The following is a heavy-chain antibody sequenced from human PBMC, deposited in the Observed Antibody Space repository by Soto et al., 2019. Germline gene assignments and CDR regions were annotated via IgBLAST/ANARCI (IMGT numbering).Heavy chain of an antibody. V-gene: IGHV3-30*03. J-gene: IGHJ3*02. CDR1: GFTFSSYG. Sequence: HPGGSLRLSCAASGFTFSSYGMHWVRQAPGKGLEWVAVISYDGSNKYYADSVKGRFTISRDNSKNTLYLQMNSLRAEDTAVYCCATDDSSGYYYATAPIWGQGTMVTVSS. D-gene: IGHD3-22*01. CDR3: ATDDSSGYYYATAPI. CDR2: ISYDGSNK.